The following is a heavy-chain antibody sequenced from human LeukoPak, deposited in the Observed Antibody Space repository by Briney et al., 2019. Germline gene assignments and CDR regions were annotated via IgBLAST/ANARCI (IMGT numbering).Heavy chain of an antibody. V-gene: IGHV4-34*01. J-gene: IGHJ4*02. CDR1: GGSFNGYY. CDR2: INHSGST. CDR3: ASNYYYDSSGYSAY. D-gene: IGHD3-22*01. Sequence: TSETLSLTCAVYGGSFNGYYWSWIRQPPGKGLEWIGEINHSGSTNYNPSLKSRVTISVDTSKNQFSLKLSSVTAADTAVYYCASNYYYDSSGYSAYWGQGTLVTVSS.